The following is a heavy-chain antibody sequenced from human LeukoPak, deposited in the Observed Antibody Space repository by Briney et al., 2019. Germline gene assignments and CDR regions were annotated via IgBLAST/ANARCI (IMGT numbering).Heavy chain of an antibody. CDR3: ARGLYYYDSSGYYGDTFDI. J-gene: IGHJ3*02. D-gene: IGHD3-22*01. CDR2: IGTTGDT. CDR1: GFTFSSYD. Sequence: GGSLRLSCAASGFTFSSYDMHWVRQGTGEGLERVSGIGTTGDTYYPGSVKGRFTISRENAKNSLYLQMNSLRAGDTAVYYCARGLYYYDSSGYYGDTFDIWGQGTMVTVSS. V-gene: IGHV3-13*04.